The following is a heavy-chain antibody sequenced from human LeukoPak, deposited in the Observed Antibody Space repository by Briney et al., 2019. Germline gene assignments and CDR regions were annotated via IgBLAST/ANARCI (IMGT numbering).Heavy chain of an antibody. CDR3: AKESGSGTDTLY. CDR1: GFTFSSYA. Sequence: GRSLRLSCAASGFTFSSYAMHWVRQAPGKGLEWVAFIRYDGSNKYYADSVKGRFTISRDNSKNTLYLQMNSLRAEDTAVYYRAKESGSGTDTLYWGQGTLVTVSS. J-gene: IGHJ4*02. D-gene: IGHD3-10*01. V-gene: IGHV3-30*02. CDR2: IRYDGSNK.